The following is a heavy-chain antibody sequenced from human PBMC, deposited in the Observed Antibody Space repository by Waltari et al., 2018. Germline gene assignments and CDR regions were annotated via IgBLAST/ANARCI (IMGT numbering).Heavy chain of an antibody. D-gene: IGHD3-10*01. V-gene: IGHV1-18*01. CDR3: ARDYGSGYGLFDY. CDR1: GYTFNSFG. J-gene: IGHJ4*02. Sequence: ASGYTFNSFGISWVRQAPGQGLEWMGWISAYNANTNYAQKFQGRVTMTTDTSTRTAYMELRSLRSADTAVYYCARDYGSGYGLFDYWGQGTLVTVSS. CDR2: ISAYNANT.